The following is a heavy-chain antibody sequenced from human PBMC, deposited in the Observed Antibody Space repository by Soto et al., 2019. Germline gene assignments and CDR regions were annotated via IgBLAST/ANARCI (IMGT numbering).Heavy chain of an antibody. CDR1: GGTFSSYT. J-gene: IGHJ5*02. CDR2: IIPILGIA. CDR3: ETKREGATWFDP. V-gene: IGHV1-69*02. D-gene: IGHD1-26*01. Sequence: QVQLVQSGAEVKKPGSSVKVSCKASGGTFSSYTISWVRQAPGQGLEWMGRIIPILGIANYAQKFQGRVTITADKSTSTAHRGLRSRRSEDTAVYYCETKREGATWFDPWGQGPLVPVSS.